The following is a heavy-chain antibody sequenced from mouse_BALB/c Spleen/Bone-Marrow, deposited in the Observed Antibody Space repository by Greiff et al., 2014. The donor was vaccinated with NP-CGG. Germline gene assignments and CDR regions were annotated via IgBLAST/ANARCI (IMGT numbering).Heavy chain of an antibody. V-gene: IGHV14-3*02. CDR3: ARYYYGYYFDY. CDR2: IYPANGNT. D-gene: IGHD1-2*01. J-gene: IGHJ2*01. CDR1: GFNIKDTY. Sequence: EVQLQESGAELVKPGASVKLSCTASGFNIKDTYMHWVKQRPEQGLEWIGRIYPANGNTKYDPKFQGKATITADTSSNTAYLQLSSLTSEDTAVYYCARYYYGYYFDYWGQGTTLTVSS.